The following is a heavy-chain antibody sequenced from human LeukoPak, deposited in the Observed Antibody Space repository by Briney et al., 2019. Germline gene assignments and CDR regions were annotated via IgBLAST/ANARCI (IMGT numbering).Heavy chain of an antibody. Sequence: GGSLRLSCAASGFTFSNYGMHWVRQAPGKGLEWVAVISYDGSNKYYADSVKGRFTISRDNSKNTLYLQMNSLRAEDTAVYYCAKDHDSSGCTDYWGQGTLVTVSS. V-gene: IGHV3-30*18. CDR1: GFTFSNYG. CDR2: ISYDGSNK. J-gene: IGHJ4*02. D-gene: IGHD3-22*01. CDR3: AKDHDSSGCTDY.